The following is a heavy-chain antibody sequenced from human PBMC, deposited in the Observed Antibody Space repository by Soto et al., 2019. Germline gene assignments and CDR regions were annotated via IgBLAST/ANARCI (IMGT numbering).Heavy chain of an antibody. CDR1: GGTFSSYA. V-gene: IGHV1-69*01. D-gene: IGHD2-2*01. Sequence: QVQLVQSGAEVKKPGSSVKVSCKASGGTFSSYAISWVRQAPGQGLEWMGGIIPIFGTANYAQKFQGRVTITADESTSTAYMGLSSLRSEDTAVYYCARGSPDCSSTSCHYSWFDPWGQGTLVTVSS. CDR2: IIPIFGTA. CDR3: ARGSPDCSSTSCHYSWFDP. J-gene: IGHJ5*02.